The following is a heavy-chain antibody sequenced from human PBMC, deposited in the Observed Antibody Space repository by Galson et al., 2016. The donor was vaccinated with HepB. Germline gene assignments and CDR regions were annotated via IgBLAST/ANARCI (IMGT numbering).Heavy chain of an antibody. CDR3: ARDETFGPEYYYGMDV. Sequence: SVKVSCKASGGTFSTYGISWVRQAPGQGLEWMGRVIPILGVTTYAQKFQGRVTITADTSTSTGYMELGRLRFDDTAVFYCARDETFGPEYYYGMDVWGQGTTVTVSS. CDR2: VIPILGVT. D-gene: IGHD2/OR15-2a*01. CDR1: GGTFSTYG. J-gene: IGHJ6*02. V-gene: IGHV1-69*04.